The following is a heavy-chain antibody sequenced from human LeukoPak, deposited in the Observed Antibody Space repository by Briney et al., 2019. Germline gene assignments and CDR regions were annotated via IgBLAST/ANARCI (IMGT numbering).Heavy chain of an antibody. Sequence: PGGSLRLSCAASGFTFSSYWMSWVRQAPGKRLEWVANIKQDGSEKQYVDSVKGRFAIPRDNAENSLYLQMNSLKAEDTAVYYCWRFTLSGYSFYWGQGTLVTVSS. CDR2: IKQDGSEK. V-gene: IGHV3-7*04. J-gene: IGHJ4*02. D-gene: IGHD6-13*01. CDR1: GFTFSSYW. CDR3: WRFTLSGYSFY.